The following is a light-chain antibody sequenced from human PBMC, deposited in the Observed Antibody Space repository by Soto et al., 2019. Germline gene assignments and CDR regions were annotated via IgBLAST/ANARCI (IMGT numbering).Light chain of an antibody. CDR3: QTWDSSTVV. V-gene: IGLV3-1*01. J-gene: IGLJ3*02. CDR2: QDT. CDR1: KLGDQF. Sequence: SYELAQPPSVSVSPGQTATIPCSGDKLGDQFACWYQQRPGQPPLLVIYQDTKRPSGIPERFSGSTSGNTATLTISGTQSLDEADYYCQTWDSSTVVFGGGTKVTVL.